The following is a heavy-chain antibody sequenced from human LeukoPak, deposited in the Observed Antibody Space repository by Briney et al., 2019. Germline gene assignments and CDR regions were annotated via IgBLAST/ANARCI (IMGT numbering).Heavy chain of an antibody. J-gene: IGHJ5*02. CDR1: GFTFSSYE. D-gene: IGHD3-10*01. V-gene: IGHV3-48*03. CDR2: IGSSGSTI. CDR3: ARDGSMVRGVSPYNWFDP. Sequence: GGSLRLSCAASGFTFSSYEMNWVRQAPGKGLEWVSYIGSSGSTIYYADSVKGRFTISRDNAKNSLYLQMNSLRAEDTAVYYCARDGSMVRGVSPYNWFDPWGQGTLVTVSS.